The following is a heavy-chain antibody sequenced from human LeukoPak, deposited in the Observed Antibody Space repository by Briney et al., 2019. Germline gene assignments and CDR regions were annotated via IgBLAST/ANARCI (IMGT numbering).Heavy chain of an antibody. CDR2: ISSDSTYK. D-gene: IGHD3-22*01. CDR3: AREYDSKGRFDN. V-gene: IGHV3-21*01. J-gene: IGHJ4*02. Sequence: PGGSLRLSCAISGFTFTAHSMNWVRQAPGKGLEWVSFISSDSTYKYYGDSVKGRFTISRDNANVYLLMNSLRAEDTATYHCAREYDSKGRFDNWGQGTLVTVSS. CDR1: GFTFTAHS.